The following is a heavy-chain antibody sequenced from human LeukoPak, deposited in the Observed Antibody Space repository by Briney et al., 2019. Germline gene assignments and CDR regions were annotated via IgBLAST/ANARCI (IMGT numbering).Heavy chain of an antibody. J-gene: IGHJ4*02. Sequence: SETLSLTCTVSGGSISSYYWSWIRQPPGKGLEWIGYIYYSGSTNYNPSLKSRVTISVDTSKNHFSLKLSSVTAADTAVYYCAREFGGYKLWGQGTLVTVSS. CDR2: IYYSGST. D-gene: IGHD3-16*01. CDR1: GGSISSYY. CDR3: AREFGGYKL. V-gene: IGHV4-59*01.